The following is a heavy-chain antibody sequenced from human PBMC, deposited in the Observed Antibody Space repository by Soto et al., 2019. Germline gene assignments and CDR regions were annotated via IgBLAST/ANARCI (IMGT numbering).Heavy chain of an antibody. CDR3: AKDGVELKNEPLYYYYMDV. J-gene: IGHJ6*03. CDR1: GFTFSSYG. Sequence: QVQLGESGGGVVQPGRSLRLSCAASGFTFSSYGMHWVRQAPGKGLEWVAVISYDGSNKYYADSVKGRFTISRDNSKNTLYLQMNSLRAEDTAVYYCAKDGVELKNEPLYYYYMDVWGKGTTVTVSS. V-gene: IGHV3-30*18. D-gene: IGHD3-10*01. CDR2: ISYDGSNK.